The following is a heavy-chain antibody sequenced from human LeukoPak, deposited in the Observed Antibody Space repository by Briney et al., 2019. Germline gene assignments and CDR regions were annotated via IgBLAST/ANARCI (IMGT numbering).Heavy chain of an antibody. D-gene: IGHD2-15*01. Sequence: GGSLRLSCAASGFTFDDYAMHWVRQAPGKGLEWVSGISWNSGSIGYADSVKGRFTISRDNAKNSLYLQMNSLRAEDTALYYCATASHICSGGSCYAFFDYWGQGTLVTVSS. CDR1: GFTFDDYA. V-gene: IGHV3-9*01. CDR3: ATASHICSGGSCYAFFDY. J-gene: IGHJ4*02. CDR2: ISWNSGSI.